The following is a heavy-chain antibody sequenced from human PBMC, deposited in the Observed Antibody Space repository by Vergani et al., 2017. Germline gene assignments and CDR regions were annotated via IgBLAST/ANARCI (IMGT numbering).Heavy chain of an antibody. D-gene: IGHD5-24*01. V-gene: IGHV4-61*02. Sequence: QVQLQESGPGLVKPSQTLSLTCTVSGGSISSGSYYWSWIRQPAGKGLEWIGRIYTSGSTNYNPSRKSRVTIAVDTSKNQFSLKLSSVTAADTAVYYCARAPKVEISIGGLYYFDYVGQGTLVTVSS. CDR3: ARAPKVEISIGGLYYFDY. CDR2: IYTSGST. J-gene: IGHJ4*02. CDR1: GGSISSGSYY.